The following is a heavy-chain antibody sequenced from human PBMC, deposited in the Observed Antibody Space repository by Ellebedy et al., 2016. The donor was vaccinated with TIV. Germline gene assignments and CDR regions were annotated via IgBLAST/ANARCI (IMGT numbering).Heavy chain of an antibody. CDR1: GYSFTSYW. CDR3: GRHRDYDSGSSAVDY. Sequence: GESLKISXKGSGYSFTSYWISWVRQMPGKGLEWMGRIDPSDSYTNYSPSFQGHVTISADKSINTAYLQWSSLRASDTAMYYCGRHRDYDSGSSAVDYWGQGTLVTVSS. V-gene: IGHV5-10-1*01. CDR2: IDPSDSYT. D-gene: IGHD3-10*01. J-gene: IGHJ4*02.